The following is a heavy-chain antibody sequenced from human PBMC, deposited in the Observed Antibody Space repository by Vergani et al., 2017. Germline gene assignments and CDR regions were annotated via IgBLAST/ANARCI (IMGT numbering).Heavy chain of an antibody. D-gene: IGHD3-22*01. CDR1: GFTFSSYA. Sequence: QVQLVESGGGVVQPGRSLRLSCAASGFTFSSYAMHWVRQAPGQGLEWMGWINPNSGGTNYAQKFQGRVTMTRDTSISTAYMELSRLRSDDTAVYYCARDYYDSSGYLDYWGQGTLVTVSS. CDR3: ARDYYDSSGYLDY. J-gene: IGHJ4*02. V-gene: IGHV1-2*02. CDR2: INPNSGGT.